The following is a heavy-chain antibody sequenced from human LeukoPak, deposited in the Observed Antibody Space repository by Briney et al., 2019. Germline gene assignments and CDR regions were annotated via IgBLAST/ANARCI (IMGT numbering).Heavy chain of an antibody. CDR1: GYSFPTYG. D-gene: IGHD2-2*01. CDR2: ISSYNANT. CDR3: ASPAKGAYFYYYMDV. J-gene: IGHJ6*03. Sequence: ASVKVSCKTSGYSFPTYGITWVRQAPGQGLEWMGWISSYNANTNYAQNFQGRVSMTTDTSTNTAYLELRGLRSNDTAVYFCASPAKGAYFYYYMDVWGNGTTVTVSS. V-gene: IGHV1-18*01.